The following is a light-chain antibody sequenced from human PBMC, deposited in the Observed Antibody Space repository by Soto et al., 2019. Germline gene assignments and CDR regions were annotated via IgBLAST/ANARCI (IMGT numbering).Light chain of an antibody. J-gene: IGKJ5*01. V-gene: IGKV3-20*01. Sequence: IVLTKSPGILSLSPGERASLSCGASQSISSSFLAWYQQKPGQAPRLLIYGASSRATGIPDRFSGTGSETDFTLTISRLEPEDFAVYYCQQYDNSPITFGQGTRLEIK. CDR1: QSISSSF. CDR3: QQYDNSPIT. CDR2: GAS.